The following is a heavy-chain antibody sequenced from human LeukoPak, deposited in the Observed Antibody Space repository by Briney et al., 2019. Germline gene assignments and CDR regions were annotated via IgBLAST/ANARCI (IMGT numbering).Heavy chain of an antibody. CDR3: ARGLYRMVAARPVFDY. Sequence: GASVKVSCKASGYTFTSYDINWVRQATGQGLEWMGWMNPNSGNTGYAQKFQGRVTMTRNTSISTAYMELSSLRSEDTAVYYCARGLYRMVAARPVFDYWGQGTPATVSS. V-gene: IGHV1-8*01. CDR1: GYTFTSYD. J-gene: IGHJ4*02. CDR2: MNPNSGNT. D-gene: IGHD2-15*01.